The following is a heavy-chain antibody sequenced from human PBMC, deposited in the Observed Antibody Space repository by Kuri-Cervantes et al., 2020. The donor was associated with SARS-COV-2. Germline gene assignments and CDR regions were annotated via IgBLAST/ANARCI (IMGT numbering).Heavy chain of an antibody. J-gene: IGHJ1*01. V-gene: IGHV4-39*01. D-gene: IGHD6-19*01. CDR1: GGSISSTGYY. CDR2: IYYSGGT. CDR3: ARPNTGWYASFQH. Sequence: SETLSLTCTVSGGSISSTGYYWGWIRQPPGKGLEWIGCIYYSGGTHYNPSLKSRVTISVDTSKNQFSLKLTSVTAADTAVYYCARPNTGWYASFQHWGQGSLVTVSS.